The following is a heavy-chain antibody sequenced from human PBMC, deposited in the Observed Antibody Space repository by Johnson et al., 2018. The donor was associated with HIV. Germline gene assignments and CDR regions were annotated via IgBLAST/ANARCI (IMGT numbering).Heavy chain of an antibody. Sequence: VQLVESGGGVVQPGRSLRLSCVASGFTFDDYGMHWVRQAPGKGLEWVSGISWNSGSIGYADSVKGRFTISRDNAKNSLYLQMKSLRAEDTALYYCAKEIYGGGDWEDDAFDIWGQGTMVTVSS. CDR3: AKEIYGGGDWEDDAFDI. D-gene: IGHD2-21*02. CDR1: GFTFDDYG. CDR2: ISWNSGSI. J-gene: IGHJ3*02. V-gene: IGHV3-9*01.